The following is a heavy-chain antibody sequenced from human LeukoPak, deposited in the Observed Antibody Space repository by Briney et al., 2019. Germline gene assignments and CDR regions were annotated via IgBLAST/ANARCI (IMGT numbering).Heavy chain of an antibody. D-gene: IGHD1-26*01. V-gene: IGHV3-30*02. CDR3: AKGRGWEASYYYYYMDV. CDR1: GFTFNNYA. J-gene: IGHJ6*03. Sequence: PGGSLRLSCAASGFTFNNYAMHWVRQAPGKGLEWVAFIRYDGSNKYYTDSVKGRFTISRDNSKNTLYLQMNSLRAEDTAVYYCAKGRGWEASYYYYYMDVWGKGTTVTISS. CDR2: IRYDGSNK.